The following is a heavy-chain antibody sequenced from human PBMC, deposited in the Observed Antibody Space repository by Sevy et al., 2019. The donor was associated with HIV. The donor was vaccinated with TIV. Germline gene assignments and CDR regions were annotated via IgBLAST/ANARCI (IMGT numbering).Heavy chain of an antibody. CDR1: GFTFSSYA. D-gene: IGHD3-3*01. CDR3: ARAGNDFWSGYYGIYFDY. Sequence: GGSLRLSCTASGFTFSSYAMHWVRQAPGKGLEWVAVISYDGSNKYYADSVKGRFTISRDNSKNTLYLQMNSLRAEDMAVYYCARAGNDFWSGYYGIYFDYWGQGTLVTVSS. J-gene: IGHJ4*02. V-gene: IGHV3-30*04. CDR2: ISYDGSNK.